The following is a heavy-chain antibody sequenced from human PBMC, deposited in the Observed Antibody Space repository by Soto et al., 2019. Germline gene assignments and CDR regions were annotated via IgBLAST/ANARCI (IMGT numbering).Heavy chain of an antibody. CDR3: ARDTTIFGVVISPSYYGMDV. J-gene: IGHJ6*02. V-gene: IGHV3-48*02. Sequence: GGSLRLSCAASGFTFISYSMNWVRQAPGKGLEWVSYISSSSSTIYYADSVKGRFTISRDNAKNSLYLQMNSLRDEDTAVYYCARDTTIFGVVISPSYYGMDVWGQGTTVTVSS. D-gene: IGHD3-3*01. CDR2: ISSSSSTI. CDR1: GFTFISYS.